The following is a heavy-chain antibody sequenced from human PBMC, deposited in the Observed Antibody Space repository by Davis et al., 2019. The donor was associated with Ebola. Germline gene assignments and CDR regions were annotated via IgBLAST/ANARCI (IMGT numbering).Heavy chain of an antibody. CDR2: IFHGAFDT. V-gene: IGHV5-51*01. CDR3: ARGTDGYNPGGYFDA. D-gene: IGHD5-24*01. J-gene: IGHJ4*02. Sequence: GGSLRLSCKVSGYTFTTYWIVWVRQMPGKGLECMGIIFHGAFDTRYSPSFQGQVTIPADKSISTAYLQWSSLKASDTAMYYCARGTDGYNPGGYFDAWGQGTLVTVSS. CDR1: GYTFTTYW.